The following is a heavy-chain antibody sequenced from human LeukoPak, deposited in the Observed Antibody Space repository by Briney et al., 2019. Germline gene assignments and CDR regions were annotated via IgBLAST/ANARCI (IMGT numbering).Heavy chain of an antibody. CDR2: IYYSGST. CDR1: GGSISSGGYY. CDR3: ASLINGSFDY. J-gene: IGHJ4*02. V-gene: IGHV4-31*03. D-gene: IGHD1-26*01. Sequence: SETLSLTCTVSGGSISSGGYYWSWIRQHPGKGLEWIGYIYYSGSTYYNPSLKSRVTISVDTSKNQFSLKLSSVTAADTAVYYCASLINGSFDYWGQGTLVTVSS.